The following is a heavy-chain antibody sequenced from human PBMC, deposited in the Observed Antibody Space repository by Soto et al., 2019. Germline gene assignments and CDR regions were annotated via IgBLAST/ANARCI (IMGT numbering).Heavy chain of an antibody. CDR1: GFTFSSYA. CDR2: ISGSGGST. Sequence: EVQLLESGGGLVQPGGSLRLSCAASGFTFSSYAMSWVRQAPGKGLEWVSAISGSGGSTYYADSVKGRFTISRDNTKNTLNLQMNNLRAEDTAVYYCAKDHGQNVVDYWGQGTLVTVSS. J-gene: IGHJ4*02. CDR3: AKDHGQNVVDY. V-gene: IGHV3-23*01.